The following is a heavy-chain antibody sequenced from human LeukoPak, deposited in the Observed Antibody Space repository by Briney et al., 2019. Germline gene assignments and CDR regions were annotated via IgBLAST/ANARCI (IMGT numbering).Heavy chain of an antibody. V-gene: IGHV3-9*03. Sequence: GGSLRLSCAASGFTFDDYAMHWVRQAPGKGLEGVSGISWNSGSIGYADSVKGRFTISRDNAKNSLYLQMNSLRAEDMALYYCAKGEDYDSSGYSYFDYWGQGTLVTVSS. J-gene: IGHJ4*02. CDR3: AKGEDYDSSGYSYFDY. CDR1: GFTFDDYA. D-gene: IGHD3-22*01. CDR2: ISWNSGSI.